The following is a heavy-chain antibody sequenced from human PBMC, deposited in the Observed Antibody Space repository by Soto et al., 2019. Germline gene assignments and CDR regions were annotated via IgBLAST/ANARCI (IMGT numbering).Heavy chain of an antibody. CDR2: IWYDGSNK. CDR1: GFTFSSYG. J-gene: IGHJ3*02. Sequence: GGSLRLSCAASGFTFSSYGMRWVRQAPGKGLEWVAVIWYDGSNKYYADSVKGRFTISRDNSKNTLYLQMNSLRAEDTAVYYCARAGYSSGWLLGGAFDIWGQGTMVTVSS. V-gene: IGHV3-33*01. D-gene: IGHD6-19*01. CDR3: ARAGYSSGWLLGGAFDI.